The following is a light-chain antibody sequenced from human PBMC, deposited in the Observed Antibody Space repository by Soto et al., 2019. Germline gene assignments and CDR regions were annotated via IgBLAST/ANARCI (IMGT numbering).Light chain of an antibody. CDR3: QQRSNCPSNS. J-gene: IGKJ2*01. CDR1: QSVSSY. Sequence: EIVLTQSQATLSLSPGDRATLSCRSSQSVSSYFAWYQQKPGQAPRLIIYDESNSATGIPSRFSGSGSGTACSLTISRLEHEDFAVYDCQQRSNCPSNSFGQRTHLAIE. V-gene: IGKV3-11*01. CDR2: DES.